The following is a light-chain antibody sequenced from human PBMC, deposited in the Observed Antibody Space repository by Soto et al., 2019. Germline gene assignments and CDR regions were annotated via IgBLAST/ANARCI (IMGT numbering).Light chain of an antibody. V-gene: IGLV1-40*01. CDR3: QSYESSLSGRVV. Sequence: QAVVTQPPSVSGAPGQRVTISCTGSSSNIGAGYDVHWYQQLPGKAPKLLIYGNSNRPSGVPDRFSGSKSGTSASLAITGLQAEDEADYYCQSYESSLSGRVVFGGGTKLTVL. J-gene: IGLJ3*02. CDR1: SSNIGAGYD. CDR2: GNS.